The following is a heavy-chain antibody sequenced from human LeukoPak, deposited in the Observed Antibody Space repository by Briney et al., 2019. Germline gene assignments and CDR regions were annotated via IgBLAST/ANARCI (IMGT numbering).Heavy chain of an antibody. D-gene: IGHD6-19*01. CDR3: ARGWGYSSKKFDP. Sequence: SETLSLTCAVYGGSFSGYYWSWIRQPPGKGLEWIGEINHSGSTNYNPSLKSRVTISVDTSKNQLSLKLSSVTAADTAVYYCARGWGYSSKKFDPWGQGTLVTVSS. CDR2: INHSGST. CDR1: GGSFSGYY. V-gene: IGHV4-34*01. J-gene: IGHJ5*02.